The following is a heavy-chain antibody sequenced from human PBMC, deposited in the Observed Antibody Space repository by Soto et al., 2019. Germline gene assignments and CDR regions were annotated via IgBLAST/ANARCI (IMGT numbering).Heavy chain of an antibody. D-gene: IGHD6-25*01. CDR1: GGSISSYY. V-gene: IGHV4-59*01. J-gene: IGHJ3*02. CDR3: AAAEDHAGAFDI. CDR2: IYYSGST. Sequence: PSETLSLTCTVSGGSISSYYWSWIRQPPGKGLEWIGYIYYSGSTNYNPSLKSRVTISVDTSKNQFSLKLSSVTAADTAVYYCAAAEDHAGAFDIWGQGTMVTVSS.